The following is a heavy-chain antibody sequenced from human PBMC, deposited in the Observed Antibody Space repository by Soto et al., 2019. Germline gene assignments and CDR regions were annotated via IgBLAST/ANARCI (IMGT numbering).Heavy chain of an antibody. CDR1: GYTFTSYG. Sequence: QVQLVQSGTEVKKPGASVMVSCKTSGYTFTSYGISWVRQAPGQGLEWMGLISPYNGDTIYSRKFQGRVIVTADTATSTVDMELRSLRSDDTAVYYCVRDASSGYRGWWDPWGQGTLVTVSS. J-gene: IGHJ5*02. CDR2: ISPYNGDT. V-gene: IGHV1-18*01. D-gene: IGHD5-18*01. CDR3: VRDASSGYRGWWDP.